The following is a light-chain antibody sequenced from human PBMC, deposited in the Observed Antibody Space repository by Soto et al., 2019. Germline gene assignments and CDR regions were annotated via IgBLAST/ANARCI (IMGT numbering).Light chain of an antibody. CDR3: SAWDASLNAIL. CDR2: NND. Sequence: QSVLSQPPSASGTPGQRVTISCSGRSSNIGSNTVNWYQQLPGTAPKLLIYNNDQRPSGVPDRFSGSKSGTSASLAISGLQSEDEADYYCSAWDASLNAILFGGGTKLTVL. CDR1: SSNIGSNT. J-gene: IGLJ2*01. V-gene: IGLV1-44*01.